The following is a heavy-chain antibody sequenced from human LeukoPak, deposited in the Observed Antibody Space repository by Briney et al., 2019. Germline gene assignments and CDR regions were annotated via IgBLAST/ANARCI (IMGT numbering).Heavy chain of an antibody. CDR3: ARSRYDFWSGYPGAEYFQH. D-gene: IGHD3-3*01. V-gene: IGHV1-18*01. J-gene: IGHJ1*01. Sequence: ASVKVSCKASGYTFTSYDISWVRQAPGQGLEWMGWISAYNGNTNYAQKLQGRVTMTTDTSTSTAYMELRSLRSDDTAVYYCARSRYDFWSGYPGAEYFQHWGQGTLVTVSS. CDR1: GYTFTSYD. CDR2: ISAYNGNT.